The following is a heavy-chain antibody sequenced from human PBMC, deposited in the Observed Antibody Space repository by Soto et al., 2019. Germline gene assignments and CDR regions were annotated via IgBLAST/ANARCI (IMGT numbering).Heavy chain of an antibody. CDR3: AADQTYYYYYGMDV. V-gene: IGHV1-58*02. J-gene: IGHJ6*02. CDR2: IVVGSGKT. CDR1: GFTFTSSA. Sequence: ASVKVSCKASGFTFTSSAMQWVRQARGQRLEWIGWIVVGSGKTNYAQKFQERVTITRDMSTSTAYMELSSLRSEDTAVYYCAADQTYYYYYGMDVWGQGTTVTVSS.